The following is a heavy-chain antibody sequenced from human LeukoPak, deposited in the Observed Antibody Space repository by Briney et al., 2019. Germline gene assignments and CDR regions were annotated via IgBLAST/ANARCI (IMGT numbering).Heavy chain of an antibody. CDR2: ISGSGGST. J-gene: IGHJ4*02. Sequence: GGSLRLSCATSGFGFSGTWMSWVRQAPGKGLEWVSAISGSGGSTYYADSVKGRFTISRDNSKNTLYLQMNSLRAEDTAVYYCATDELAYCGGDCSAFDYWGQGTLVTVSS. CDR1: GFGFSGTW. D-gene: IGHD2-21*02. V-gene: IGHV3-23*01. CDR3: ATDELAYCGGDCSAFDY.